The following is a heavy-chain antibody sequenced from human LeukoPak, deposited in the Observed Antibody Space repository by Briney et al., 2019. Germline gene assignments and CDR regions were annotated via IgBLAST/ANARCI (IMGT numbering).Heavy chain of an antibody. Sequence: GGSLRPSCAASGFTFSSYGMHWVRQAPGKGLEGGAVISYDGSTKYYADSVKGRFTISRDNSKNTLYLQMNSLRAEDTAVYYCAKVLLRLGELSPFDYWGQGTLVTVSS. D-gene: IGHD3-16*02. CDR1: GFTFSSYG. V-gene: IGHV3-30*18. CDR3: AKVLLRLGELSPFDY. J-gene: IGHJ4*02. CDR2: ISYDGSTK.